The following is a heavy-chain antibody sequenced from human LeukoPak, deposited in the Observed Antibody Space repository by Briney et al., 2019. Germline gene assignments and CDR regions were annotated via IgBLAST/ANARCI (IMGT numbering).Heavy chain of an antibody. J-gene: IGHJ4*02. CDR2: INPNSGDT. CDR1: GYTFTDYY. D-gene: IGHD1-26*01. V-gene: IGHV1-2*02. Sequence: ASVKVSCKASGYTFTDYYMHWVRQAPGQGLEWMAWINPNSGDTNYAQKFEGRVTMTRDTSISTAYMELSRLRSDDTAVYYCARDGNFDYWGQGTLVTVSP. CDR3: ARDGNFDY.